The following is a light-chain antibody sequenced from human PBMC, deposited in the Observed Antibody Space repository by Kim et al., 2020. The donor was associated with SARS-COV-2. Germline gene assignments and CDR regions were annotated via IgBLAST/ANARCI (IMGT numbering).Light chain of an antibody. Sequence: SSELTQDPAVSVALGQTVRITCQGDSLRSYYANWYQQKPGQAPIVVIYGKNNRPSGIPDRFSGSSSGNTASLTNTGTQAGDEADYYCNSRDSNDNVVFGG. CDR1: SLRSYY. V-gene: IGLV3-19*01. CDR2: GKN. CDR3: NSRDSNDNVV. J-gene: IGLJ2*01.